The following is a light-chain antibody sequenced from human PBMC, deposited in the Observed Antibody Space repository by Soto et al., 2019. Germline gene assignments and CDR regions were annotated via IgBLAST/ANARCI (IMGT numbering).Light chain of an antibody. J-gene: IGKJ3*01. V-gene: IGKV1-39*01. CDR2: EAS. CDR3: QQSYTTPFT. CDR1: QSIRSY. Sequence: DIQMTQSPSSLSASVGDRVTITCRASQSIRSYLNWYQQKPEKAPELLIYEASSLQSGVPSRFSGSGSGTDFTLTISSLQPEDFANYYCQQSYTTPFTFGPGTKVDIK.